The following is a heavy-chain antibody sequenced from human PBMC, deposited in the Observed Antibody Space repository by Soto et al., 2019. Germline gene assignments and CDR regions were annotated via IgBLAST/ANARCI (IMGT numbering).Heavy chain of an antibody. D-gene: IGHD3-10*01. V-gene: IGHV3-30*18. CDR1: GLNFNRHG. Sequence: GGSLRLSCAASGLNFNRHGMYWVRQAPGKGLEWVAVISYDGSKKYYADSVKGRFTISRDNSKNTLYLQMNSLRAEDTAVYYCAKDAEFYYYDSGTLDNWGQGTLVTVSS. J-gene: IGHJ4*02. CDR3: AKDAEFYYYDSGTLDN. CDR2: ISYDGSKK.